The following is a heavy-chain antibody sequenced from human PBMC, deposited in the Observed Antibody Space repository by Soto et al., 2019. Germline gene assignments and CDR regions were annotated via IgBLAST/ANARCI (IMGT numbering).Heavy chain of an antibody. CDR2: ISYDGSNK. V-gene: IGHV3-30-3*01. Sequence: GGSLRLSCAASGFTFSGYAMHWVRQAPGKGLEWVAVISYDGSNKYYADSVRGRFTISRDNSKDTLYLQMNSLRVEDTAVYYCARVRSIVVVAATDYWGQGTLVTVSS. D-gene: IGHD2-15*01. CDR3: ARVRSIVVVAATDY. J-gene: IGHJ4*02. CDR1: GFTFSGYA.